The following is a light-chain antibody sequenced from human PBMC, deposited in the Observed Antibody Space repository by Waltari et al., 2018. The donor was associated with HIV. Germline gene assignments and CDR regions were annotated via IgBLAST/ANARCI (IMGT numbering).Light chain of an antibody. J-gene: IGLJ2*01. CDR2: EGN. Sequence: QSALTQPASVSGSPGQSIIIPCTGTSSDVGYYGLVSWYQQRPGKAPKLMIYEGNKRPSGISNRFSGSKSGNTASLTISGLQAEDEADYYCCSYATSSTLVFGGGTNLTVL. CDR3: CSYATSSTLV. V-gene: IGLV2-23*01. CDR1: SSDVGYYGL.